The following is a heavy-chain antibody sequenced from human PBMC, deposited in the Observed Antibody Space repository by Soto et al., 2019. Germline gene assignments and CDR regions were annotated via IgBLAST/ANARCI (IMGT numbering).Heavy chain of an antibody. D-gene: IGHD2-2*02. CDR3: AKDLGAGLLYRGRGMDV. J-gene: IGHJ6*02. V-gene: IGHV3-30*18. CDR1: GFTFSSYG. CDR2: ISYDGSNK. Sequence: LRLSCAASGFTFSSYGMHWVRQAPGKGLEGVAVISYDGSNKYYADSGKGRFTISRENSKNTLYLQMNSLRAEDTAGYYCAKDLGAGLLYRGRGMDVWGQGTTVTVSS.